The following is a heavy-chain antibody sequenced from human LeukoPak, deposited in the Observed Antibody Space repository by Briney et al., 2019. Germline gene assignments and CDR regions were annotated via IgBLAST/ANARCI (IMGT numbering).Heavy chain of an antibody. CDR3: ARDLHSSSWSFDY. J-gene: IGHJ4*02. CDR2: TLHTGRT. Sequence: SQTLSLTCTVSGVSISSGGYYWSWIRQPPGRGLEWIGYTLHTGRTYYNPPLKSRVTISVDTSKNQFSLKLSSVTAADTAVYYCARDLHSSSWSFDYWGQGTLVTVSS. V-gene: IGHV4-30-2*01. D-gene: IGHD6-13*01. CDR1: GVSISSGGYY.